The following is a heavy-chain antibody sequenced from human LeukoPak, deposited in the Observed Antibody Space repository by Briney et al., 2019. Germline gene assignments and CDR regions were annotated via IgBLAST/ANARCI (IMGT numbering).Heavy chain of an antibody. CDR1: GLTFSSNW. D-gene: IGHD3/OR15-3a*01. CDR2: IKQDGSEK. V-gene: IGHV3-7*01. Sequence: PGGSLRLSCAASGLTFSSNWMSWVRQAPGKGLEWVANIKQDGSEKSYVDSVKGRFTISRDNDKNSLYMDMNSLRAEDTAVYYCARDVLSGHFDYWGQGTLVTVSS. CDR3: ARDVLSGHFDY. J-gene: IGHJ4*02.